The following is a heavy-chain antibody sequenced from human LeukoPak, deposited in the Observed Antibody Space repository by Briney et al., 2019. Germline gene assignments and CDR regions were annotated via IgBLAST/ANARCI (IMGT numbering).Heavy chain of an antibody. Sequence: SETLSLTCTVSGGSISSYYWSWIRQPPGKGLEWIGYIYYSGSTNYNPSLKSRVTISVDTSKNQFSLKLSSVTAADTAVYYCASSLIVYGMDVWGQGTTVSVSS. V-gene: IGHV4-59*01. J-gene: IGHJ6*02. D-gene: IGHD2-21*01. CDR3: ASSLIVYGMDV. CDR2: IYYSGST. CDR1: GGSISSYY.